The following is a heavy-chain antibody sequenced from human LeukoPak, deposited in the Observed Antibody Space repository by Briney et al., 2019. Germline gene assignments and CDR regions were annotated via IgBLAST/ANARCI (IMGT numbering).Heavy chain of an antibody. Sequence: KPSETLSLTCTVSGYSISSGYYWGWIRQPPGKGLEWIGSIYHSGSTYYNPSLKSRVTISVDTSKNQFSLKLSSVTAADTAVYYCARDHFPWGDPDAFDIWGQGTMVTVSS. CDR3: ARDHFPWGDPDAFDI. CDR1: GYSISSGYY. D-gene: IGHD2-21*02. V-gene: IGHV4-38-2*02. J-gene: IGHJ3*02. CDR2: IYHSGST.